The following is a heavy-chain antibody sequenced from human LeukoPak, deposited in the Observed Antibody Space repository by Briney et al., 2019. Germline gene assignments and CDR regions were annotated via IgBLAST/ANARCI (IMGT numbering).Heavy chain of an antibody. V-gene: IGHV4-4*07. Sequence: PSETLSLTCTVLGDSTSGYYWSWIRQPAEKGLEWIGRIYTSGSANYNPSLKSRVTMSLDTSKKQFSLQMSSVTAADTAIYYCARERSSGLALWGQGALVTVSS. CDR1: GDSTSGYY. CDR3: ARERSSGLAL. D-gene: IGHD6-19*01. J-gene: IGHJ1*01. CDR2: IYTSGSA.